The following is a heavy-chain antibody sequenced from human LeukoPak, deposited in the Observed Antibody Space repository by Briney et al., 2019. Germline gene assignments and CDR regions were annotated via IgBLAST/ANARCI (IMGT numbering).Heavy chain of an antibody. CDR3: ARGGGGSGYYFDY. J-gene: IGHJ4*02. V-gene: IGHV4-34*01. CDR2: INHSEST. Sequence: SETLSLTCAVYGGSFSGYYWSWIRQPPGKGLEWIGEINHSESTNYNPSLKSRVTISVDTSKNQFSLKLSSVTAVDTAVYYCARGGGGSGYYFDYWGQGTLVTVSS. CDR1: GGSFSGYY. D-gene: IGHD3-22*01.